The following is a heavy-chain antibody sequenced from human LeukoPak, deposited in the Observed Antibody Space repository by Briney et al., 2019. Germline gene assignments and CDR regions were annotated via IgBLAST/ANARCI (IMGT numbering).Heavy chain of an antibody. CDR2: ISISGTTL. J-gene: IGHJ4*02. Sequence: GGSLRLSCAASGFTFSDYYMSWIRQAPGKGLEWVSYISISGTTLYYADSVKGRFTISRDNAKNSLYLQMNSLRAEDTAVYYCAREYYDFWSAPLSVWGQGTLVTVSS. CDR3: AREYYDFWSAPLSV. D-gene: IGHD3-3*01. CDR1: GFTFSDYY. V-gene: IGHV3-11*01.